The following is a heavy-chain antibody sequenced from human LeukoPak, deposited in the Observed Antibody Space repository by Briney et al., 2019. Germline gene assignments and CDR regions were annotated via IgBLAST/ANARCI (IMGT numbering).Heavy chain of an antibody. J-gene: IGHJ4*02. CDR2: VSYDGSNK. CDR1: GFTFSSYA. Sequence: PGGSLRLSCAASGFTFSSYAMSWVRQAPGKGLEWVAVVSYDGSNKYYADSVKGRFTISRDNSKNTLYLQMNSLRAEDTAVYYCAREYCSSTSCRFDYWGQGTLVTVSS. V-gene: IGHV3-30*04. D-gene: IGHD2-2*01. CDR3: AREYCSSTSCRFDY.